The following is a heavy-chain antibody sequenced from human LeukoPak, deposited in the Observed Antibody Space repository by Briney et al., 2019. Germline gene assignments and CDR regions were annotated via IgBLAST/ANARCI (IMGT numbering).Heavy chain of an antibody. CDR3: ARARSSWYILDY. J-gene: IGHJ4*02. V-gene: IGHV4-39*07. CDR1: GGSFSSYY. CDR2: IYYSGST. Sequence: SETLSLTCAVYGGSFSSYYWGWIRQPPEKGLEWIGSIYYSGSTYYNPSLKSRVTISVDTSKNQFSLKLSSVTAADTAVYYCARARSSWYILDYWGQGTLVTVSS. D-gene: IGHD6-13*01.